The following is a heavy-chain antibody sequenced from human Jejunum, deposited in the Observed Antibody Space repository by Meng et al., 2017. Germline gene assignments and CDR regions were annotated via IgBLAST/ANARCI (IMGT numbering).Heavy chain of an antibody. CDR2: IWFDGSNK. D-gene: IGHD1-14*01. V-gene: IGHV3-33*01. J-gene: IGHJ4*02. CDR3: ATTGEDGAGLDY. Sequence: QVQLVESGGGVVQPGRSLRLPCAASGFTFSSYGMHWVRQAPGKGLEWVSLIWFDGSNKYYSESVKGRFTISRDNSKNTLYLQMNSLRAEDTAVYYCATTGEDGAGLDYWGQGTLVTVSS. CDR1: GFTFSSYG.